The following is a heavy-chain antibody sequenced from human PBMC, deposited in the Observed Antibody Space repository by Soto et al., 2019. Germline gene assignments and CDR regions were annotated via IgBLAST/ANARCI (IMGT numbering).Heavy chain of an antibody. CDR3: ARDSGYSYGFVGGLFDY. V-gene: IGHV4-59*01. D-gene: IGHD5-18*01. Sequence: QVQLQESGPGLVKPSETLSLTCTVSGGSISSYYWSWIRQPPGKGLEWIGYIYYSGSTNYHPSLKGRVTISVDTSKNQFSLKLSSVTAADTAVYYCARDSGYSYGFVGGLFDYWGQGTLVTVSS. CDR1: GGSISSYY. J-gene: IGHJ4*02. CDR2: IYYSGST.